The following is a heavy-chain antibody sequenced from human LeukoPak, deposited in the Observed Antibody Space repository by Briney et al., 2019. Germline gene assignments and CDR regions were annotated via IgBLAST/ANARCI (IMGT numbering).Heavy chain of an antibody. CDR2: INTGSTYT. Sequence: PGGSLGLSCAASGFTFSDYYMTWIRQAPGKGLEWLSYINTGSTYTNYANSVKGRFTISRDNAKNSLYLQLNSLRAEDTAVYYCTREDNWYFDLWGRGTLVTVSS. J-gene: IGHJ2*01. CDR3: TREDNWYFDL. V-gene: IGHV3-11*05. CDR1: GFTFSDYY.